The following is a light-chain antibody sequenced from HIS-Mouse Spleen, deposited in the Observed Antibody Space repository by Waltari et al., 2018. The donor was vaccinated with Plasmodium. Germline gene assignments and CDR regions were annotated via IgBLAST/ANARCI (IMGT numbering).Light chain of an antibody. CDR3: CSYAGSYTYV. CDR2: DVS. J-gene: IGLJ1*01. Sequence: QSALTQPRSVSGSPGQSVPISCTGTSSDVGGYNFVSWYQQQPGKAPKLMIYDVSKRPSGVPDRFSGSKSGNTASLTISGLQAEDEADYYCCSYAGSYTYVFGTGTKVTVL. CDR1: SSDVGGYNF. V-gene: IGLV2-11*01.